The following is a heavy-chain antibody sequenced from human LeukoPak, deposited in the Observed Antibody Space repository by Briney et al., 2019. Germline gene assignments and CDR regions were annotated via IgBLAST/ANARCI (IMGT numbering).Heavy chain of an antibody. CDR1: GGSFSGYY. CDR2: INHSGST. D-gene: IGHD2-15*01. J-gene: IGHJ5*01. V-gene: IGHV4-34*01. Sequence: SETLSLTCAAYGGSFSGYYWTWIRQPPGKGLEWIGEINHSGSTNYNPSLKSRVTISVDTSNKQFSLKLTSVTAADTAVYYCARWWGFDPWGQGTLVTVSS. CDR3: ARWWGFDP.